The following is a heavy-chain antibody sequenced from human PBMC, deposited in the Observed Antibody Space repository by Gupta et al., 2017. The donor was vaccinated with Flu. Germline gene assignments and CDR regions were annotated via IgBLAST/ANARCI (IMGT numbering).Heavy chain of an antibody. Sequence: EVQLVQSGAEVKKPGESLKISCKGSGYSFTSYWIGWVRQMPGKGLEWMGIIYPGDSDTRYSPSFQGQVTISADKSISTAYLQWSSLKASDTAMYYCARAMSSDFWSDPHGMDVWGQGTTVTVSS. V-gene: IGHV5-51*01. CDR3: ARAMSSDFWSDPHGMDV. J-gene: IGHJ6*02. CDR2: IYPGDSDT. CDR1: GYSFTSYW. D-gene: IGHD3-3*01.